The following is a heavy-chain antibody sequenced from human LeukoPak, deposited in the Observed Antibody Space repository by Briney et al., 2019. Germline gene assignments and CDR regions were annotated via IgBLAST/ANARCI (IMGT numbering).Heavy chain of an antibody. CDR3: ARAEPLYSYGYS. D-gene: IGHD5-18*01. CDR1: GGSFSGYY. J-gene: IGHJ4*02. CDR2: INHSGST. V-gene: IGHV4-34*01. Sequence: QPSETLSLTCAVYGGSFSGYYWSWIRQPPGKGLEWIGEINHSGSTNYNPSLKSRVTISVDTSKNQFSLELSSVTAADTAVYYCARAEPLYSYGYSWGQGTLVTVSS.